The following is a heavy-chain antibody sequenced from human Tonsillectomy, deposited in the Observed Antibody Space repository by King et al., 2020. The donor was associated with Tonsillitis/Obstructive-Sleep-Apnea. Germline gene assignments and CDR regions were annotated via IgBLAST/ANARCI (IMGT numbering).Heavy chain of an antibody. CDR2: IRSKVYGGTT. CDR1: GFTFGDYT. D-gene: IGHD5-18*01. Sequence: VQLVESGGGLVQPGRSLRLSCTASGFTFGDYTMNWVRQAPGKGLEWVGFIRSKVYGGTTAYAASVKGRFTISRDDSKSIAYLQMNSQKTEDTVVYYCTRDHWAYGYGDDFWGQGTLVTLSS. CDR3: TRDHWAYGYGDDF. V-gene: IGHV3-49*04. J-gene: IGHJ4*02.